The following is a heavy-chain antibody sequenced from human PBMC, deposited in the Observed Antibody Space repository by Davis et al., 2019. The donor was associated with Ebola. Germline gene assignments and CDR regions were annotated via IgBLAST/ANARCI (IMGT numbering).Heavy chain of an antibody. Sequence: GESLKISCAASGFTFSSYAMSWVRQAPGKGLEWVSAISGSGGSTYYADSVKGRFTISRDNSKNTLYLQMNSLRAEDTAVYYCAKDILWFGELPQYYFDYWGQGTLVTVSS. J-gene: IGHJ4*02. V-gene: IGHV3-23*01. CDR2: ISGSGGST. D-gene: IGHD3-10*01. CDR1: GFTFSSYA. CDR3: AKDILWFGELPQYYFDY.